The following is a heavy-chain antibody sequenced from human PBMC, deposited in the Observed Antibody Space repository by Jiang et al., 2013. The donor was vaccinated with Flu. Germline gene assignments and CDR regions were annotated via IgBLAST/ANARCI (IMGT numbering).Heavy chain of an antibody. V-gene: IGHV5-51*01. CDR1: SYW. CDR2: IYPGDSDT. CDR3: ARPNLYYDYVWGSYRHDAFDI. J-gene: IGHJ3*02. D-gene: IGHD3-16*02. Sequence: SYWIGWVRQMPGKGLEWMGIIYPGDSDTRYSPSFQGQVTISADKSISTAYLQWSSLKASDTAMYYRARPNLYYDYVWGSYRHDAFDIWGQGTMVTVSS.